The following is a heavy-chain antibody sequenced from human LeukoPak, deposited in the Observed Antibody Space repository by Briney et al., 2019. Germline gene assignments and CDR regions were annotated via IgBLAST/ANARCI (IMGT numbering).Heavy chain of an antibody. CDR1: GGIFSGYD. V-gene: IGHV4-34*01. J-gene: IGHJ4*02. CDR3: ARHQMGANTFDF. D-gene: IGHD1-26*01. Sequence: SETLSLTCDVYGGIFSGYDWSWIRQFPGKGLEWIGTITRSETTNYNPSLNSRVTISLDTSKNQFSLKLSSVTAADTAVYYCARHQMGANTFDFWGQGTQVTVSS. CDR2: ITRSETT.